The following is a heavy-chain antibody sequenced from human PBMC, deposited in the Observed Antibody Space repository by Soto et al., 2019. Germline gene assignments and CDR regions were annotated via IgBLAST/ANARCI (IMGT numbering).Heavy chain of an antibody. Sequence: QVQLVQSGAEVKKPGASVKVSCKASGYTFTSYDINWVRQATGQGLEWMGWMNPNSGNTGYAQKFQGRVTMTRNTSISTAYMELSSLRSEDTAVYYCARNKAGTRYYYYYYGMDVWGQGTTVTVSS. J-gene: IGHJ6*02. CDR3: ARNKAGTRYYYYYYGMDV. CDR1: GYTFTSYD. V-gene: IGHV1-8*01. CDR2: MNPNSGNT. D-gene: IGHD6-19*01.